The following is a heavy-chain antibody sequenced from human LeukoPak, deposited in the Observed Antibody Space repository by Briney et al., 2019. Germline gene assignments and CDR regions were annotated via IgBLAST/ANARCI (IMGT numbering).Heavy chain of an antibody. J-gene: IGHJ6*03. Sequence: PSETLSLTCTVSGGSISSYYWSWIRQPAGKGLEWIGRIYTSGSTNYNPSLKSRVTMSVDTSKNQFSLKLSSVTAADTAVYYCARELPQYCSSTSCYKDYYYYMDVWGKGTTVTVSS. CDR2: IYTSGST. V-gene: IGHV4-4*07. CDR3: ARELPQYCSSTSCYKDYYYYMDV. CDR1: GGSISSYY. D-gene: IGHD2-2*02.